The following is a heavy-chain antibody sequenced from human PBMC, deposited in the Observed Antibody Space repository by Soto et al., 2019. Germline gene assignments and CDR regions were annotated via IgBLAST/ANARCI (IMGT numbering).Heavy chain of an antibody. Sequence: QVQLVQSGAEVKKPGSSVKVSCKASGGTFSSYAISWVRQAPGQGLEWMGGIILIFGTANYAQKFPGRATITVDEATSTASMELSSLISEYTAVYYCARGGSSSSTQGEAYNWFDPWGQRTLVTVSS. V-gene: IGHV1-69*01. CDR2: IILIFGTA. D-gene: IGHD6-13*01. CDR3: ARGGSSSSTQGEAYNWFDP. CDR1: GGTFSSYA. J-gene: IGHJ5*02.